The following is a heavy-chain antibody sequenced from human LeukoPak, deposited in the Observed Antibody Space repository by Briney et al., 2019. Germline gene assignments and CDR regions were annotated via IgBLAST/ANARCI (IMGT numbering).Heavy chain of an antibody. CDR3: ASWPLGIAAAANAFDI. Sequence: ASVKVSCKASGYTLTSYGISWVRQAPGQGLEWMGWISAYNGNTNYAQKLQGRVTMTTDTSTSTAYMELRSLRSDDTAVYYCASWPLGIAAAANAFDIWGQGTMVTVSS. J-gene: IGHJ3*02. V-gene: IGHV1-18*01. D-gene: IGHD6-13*01. CDR2: ISAYNGNT. CDR1: GYTLTSYG.